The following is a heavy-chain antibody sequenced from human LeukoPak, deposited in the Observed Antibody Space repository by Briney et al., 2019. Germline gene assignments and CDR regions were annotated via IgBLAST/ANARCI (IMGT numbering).Heavy chain of an antibody. V-gene: IGHV4-30-2*01. Sequence: SETLSLTCAVSGGSISSGDYSWSWIRQPPGKGLEWIGYIYDSGSTYYNPSLKSRVTISVDTSKNQFSLKLSSVTAADTAVYYCARDTLDYDFWSGLMDVWGQGTTVTVSS. CDR1: GGSISSGDYS. J-gene: IGHJ6*02. CDR2: IYDSGST. D-gene: IGHD3-3*01. CDR3: ARDTLDYDFWSGLMDV.